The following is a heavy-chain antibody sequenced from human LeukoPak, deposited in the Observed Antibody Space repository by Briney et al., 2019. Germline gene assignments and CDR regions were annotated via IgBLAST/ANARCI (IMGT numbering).Heavy chain of an antibody. CDR3: ARGRGYSYVGGDY. Sequence: SETLSLTCAVYGGSFSGYYWSWIRQPPGKGLEWIGEIHHSGSTNYNPSLKSRVTISVDTSKNQFSLKLSSVTAADTAVYYCARGRGYSYVGGDYWGQGTLVTVSS. CDR1: GGSFSGYY. D-gene: IGHD5-18*01. CDR2: IHHSGST. J-gene: IGHJ4*02. V-gene: IGHV4-34*01.